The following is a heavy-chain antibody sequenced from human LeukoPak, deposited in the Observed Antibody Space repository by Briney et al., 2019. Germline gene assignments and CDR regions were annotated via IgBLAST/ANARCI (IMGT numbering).Heavy chain of an antibody. CDR2: ISGSGGST. D-gene: IGHD3-22*01. CDR3: AKEPSYDSSGYYYGSDY. J-gene: IGHJ4*02. Sequence: GGSLRLSCAASGFTFSSYSMNGVRQAPGKGLEWVSAISGSGGSTYYADSVKGRFTISRDNSKITLYLQMNSLRAEDTAVYYCAKEPSYDSSGYYYGSDYWGQGTLVTVSS. CDR1: GFTFSSYS. V-gene: IGHV3-23*01.